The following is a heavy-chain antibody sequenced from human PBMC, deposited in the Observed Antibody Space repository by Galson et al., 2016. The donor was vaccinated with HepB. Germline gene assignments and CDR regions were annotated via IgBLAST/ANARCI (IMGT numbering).Heavy chain of an antibody. J-gene: IGHJ6*02. V-gene: IGHV5-10-1*01. CDR1: GYSFTSFW. D-gene: IGHD1-1*01. Sequence: QSGAEVKKPGESLRTSCKGSGYSFTSFWITWVRQMPGKGLEWMGRIDPSDSYTNYSPSFQGHVTFSADKSISTAYLQWSSLKASDTAMYYCARHEFTTSSYYYYGMDVGGQGTTVTVSS. CDR2: IDPSDSYT. CDR3: ARHEFTTSSYYYYGMDV.